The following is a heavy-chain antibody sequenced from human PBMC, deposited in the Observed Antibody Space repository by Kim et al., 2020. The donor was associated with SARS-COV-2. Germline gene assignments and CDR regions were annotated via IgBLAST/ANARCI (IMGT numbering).Heavy chain of an antibody. Sequence: GGSLRLSCAASGFTFSSYSMNWVRQAPGKGLEWVSSISSSSSYIYYADSVKGRFTISRDNAKNPLYLQMNSLRAEDTAVYYCATLFGTLDHTAMGHYYYYGMDVWGQGTTVTVSS. CDR2: ISSSSSYI. CDR3: ATLFGTLDHTAMGHYYYYGMDV. J-gene: IGHJ6*02. V-gene: IGHV3-21*01. CDR1: GFTFSSYS. D-gene: IGHD5-18*01.